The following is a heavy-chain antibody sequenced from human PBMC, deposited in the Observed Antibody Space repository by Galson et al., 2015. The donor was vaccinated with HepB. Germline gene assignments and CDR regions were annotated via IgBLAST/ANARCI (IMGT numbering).Heavy chain of an antibody. CDR3: TPSLYYYDSSGYYLFRYFDY. D-gene: IGHD3-22*01. CDR1: GFTFSNAW. J-gene: IGHJ4*02. Sequence: SLRLSCAASGFTFSNAWMNWVRQAPGKGLEWVGRIKSKTDAGTTDYAAPMKGRFTISRDDPKNKLHLQMNSRKTEDTAVYYCTPSLYYYDSSGYYLFRYFDYWGQGTLVTVSS. CDR2: IKSKTDAGTT. V-gene: IGHV3-15*07.